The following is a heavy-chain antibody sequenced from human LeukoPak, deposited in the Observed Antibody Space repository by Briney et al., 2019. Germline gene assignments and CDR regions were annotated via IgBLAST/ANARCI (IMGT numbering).Heavy chain of an antibody. V-gene: IGHV3-21*06. J-gene: IGHJ4*02. CDR1: GFTFSSYS. CDR2: MRSGSSNI. CDR3: ARDFSPDC. Sequence: GGSLRLSCAASGFTFSSYSMNWVRQAPGKGLEWVSCMRSGSSNIYYADSVKGRFTISRDNAKNSLYLQMNSLRAEDTAVYYCARDFSPDCWGQGTLVTVSS. D-gene: IGHD3-3*01.